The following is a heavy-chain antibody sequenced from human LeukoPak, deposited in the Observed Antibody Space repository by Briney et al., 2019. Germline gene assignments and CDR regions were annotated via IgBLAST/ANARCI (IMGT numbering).Heavy chain of an antibody. CDR1: GFTFSSYE. J-gene: IGHJ4*02. D-gene: IGHD5-18*01. CDR2: ISSSGSTI. CDR3: ARVHYSTAMVDIDY. V-gene: IGHV3-48*03. Sequence: GGSLRLSCAASGFTFSSYEMHWVRQAPGKGLEWISYISSSGSTIYYADSVKGRFTISRDNGKNSLYLQMNSLRAEDTAVYYCARVHYSTAMVDIDYWGQGTVVTVSS.